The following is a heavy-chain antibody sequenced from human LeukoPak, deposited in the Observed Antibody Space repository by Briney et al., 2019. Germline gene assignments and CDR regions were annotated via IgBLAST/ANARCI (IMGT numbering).Heavy chain of an antibody. CDR2: INAGNGNT. D-gene: IGHD3-10*01. Sequence: ASVKVSCKASGYIFANYAIHWVRQAPGQRPEWMGWINAGNGNTKYSQNFQGRVTITRDTSASTAYMDLSSLRSEDTAVYYCAKAIWIRGNYYFDYWGQGTQVTVSS. CDR3: AKAIWIRGNYYFDY. J-gene: IGHJ4*02. V-gene: IGHV1-3*01. CDR1: GYIFANYA.